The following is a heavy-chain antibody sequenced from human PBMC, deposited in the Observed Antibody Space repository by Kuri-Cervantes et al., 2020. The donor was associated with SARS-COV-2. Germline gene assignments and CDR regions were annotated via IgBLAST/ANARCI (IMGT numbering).Heavy chain of an antibody. CDR1: GFSLSRYT. Sequence: GGSLRLSCAASGFSLSRYTMNWVRQAPGKALEWVSSISGSGSYIYYADSMKGRFTISKESGENSLYLHMNSLRGDDTAVYYCANSLLLSLDYWGQGTLVTVSS. CDR2: ISGSGSYI. D-gene: IGHD1-26*01. V-gene: IGHV3-21*01. J-gene: IGHJ4*02. CDR3: ANSLLLSLDY.